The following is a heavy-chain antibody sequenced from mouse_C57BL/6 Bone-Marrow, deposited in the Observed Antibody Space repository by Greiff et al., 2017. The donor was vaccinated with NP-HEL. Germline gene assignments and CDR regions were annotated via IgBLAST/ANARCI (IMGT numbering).Heavy chain of an antibody. V-gene: IGHV14-4*01. CDR2: IDPENGDT. Sequence: VQLQQSGAELVRPGASVKLSCTASGFNIKDDYMHWVKQRPEQGLEGIGWIDPENGDTEYASKFQGKATITADTSSNTAYLQLSSLTSEDTAVYYCVCGSPFYYAMDYWGQGTSVTVSS. CDR1: GFNIKDDY. CDR3: VCGSPFYYAMDY. D-gene: IGHD1-1*01. J-gene: IGHJ4*01.